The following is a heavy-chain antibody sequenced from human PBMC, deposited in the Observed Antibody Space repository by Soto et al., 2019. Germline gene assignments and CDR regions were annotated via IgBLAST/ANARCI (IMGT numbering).Heavy chain of an antibody. CDR2: IIPIFCTA. J-gene: IGHJ5*02. Sequence: GASGKVSCKASVCTFSSYAISWVRQAPGQGLELMGGIIPIFCTANYAQKFQGRVTITADKSTSTAYMELSSLRSEDTAVYYCARVIPDTGPAGWFDPWGQGTLVTVSS. CDR1: VCTFSSYA. D-gene: IGHD2-2*01. CDR3: ARVIPDTGPAGWFDP. V-gene: IGHV1-69*06.